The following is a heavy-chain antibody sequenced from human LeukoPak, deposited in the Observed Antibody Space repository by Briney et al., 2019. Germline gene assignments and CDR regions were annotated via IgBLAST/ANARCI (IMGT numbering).Heavy chain of an antibody. V-gene: IGHV4-38-2*01. CDR1: GYSISSGYY. D-gene: IGHD3-3*01. J-gene: IGHJ4*02. Sequence: SETLSLTCAVSGYSISSGYYWGWIRQPPGKGLEWIASIYHSGSTSYNPSLKSRVTISVDTSKSQFSLKLSSVTAADTAVYYCARARSGFWSGYYTGYYFDYWGQGTLVTVSS. CDR2: IYHSGST. CDR3: ARARSGFWSGYYTGYYFDY.